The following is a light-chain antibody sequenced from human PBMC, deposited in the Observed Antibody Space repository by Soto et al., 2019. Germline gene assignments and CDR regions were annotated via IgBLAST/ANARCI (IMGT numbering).Light chain of an antibody. CDR3: QQYETSPCT. CDR2: GAS. J-gene: IGKJ1*01. CDR1: QSVSSSY. V-gene: IGKV3-20*01. Sequence: EIVLTQSPGTLSLSPGERATLSCRASQSVSSSYLAWYQQKPGQAPRLLIYGASSRATGIPDRFSGSGSGADFTLTISRLEPEDCAVFDCQQYETSPCTFGQGTKVEIK.